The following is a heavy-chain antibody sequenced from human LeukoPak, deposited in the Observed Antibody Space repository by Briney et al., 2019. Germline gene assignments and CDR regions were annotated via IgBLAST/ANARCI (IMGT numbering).Heavy chain of an antibody. V-gene: IGHV4-39*07. J-gene: IGHJ5*02. CDR2: IYYSGST. Sequence: SETLSLTCTVSGGSISSSSYYWGWIRQPPGKGLEWIGSIYYSGSTYYNPSLKSRVTISVDTSKHQFSLKLSSVTAADTAVYYCARTRDYYCSGPQEHWFDPWGQGTLVTVSS. CDR3: ARTRDYYCSGPQEHWFDP. D-gene: IGHD3-10*01. CDR1: GGSISSSSYY.